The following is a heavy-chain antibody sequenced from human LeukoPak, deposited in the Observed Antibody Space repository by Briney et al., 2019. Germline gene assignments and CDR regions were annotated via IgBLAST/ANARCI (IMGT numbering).Heavy chain of an antibody. V-gene: IGHV3-74*01. D-gene: IGHD1-26*01. Sequence: GGSLRLSCAASGFTFSSYWIHWVRQAPGKGLVWVSRTNNDGSDTVYADSVKGRFTVSRDNAKNTLYLQMNILRAEDTAVYYCVRGSGGPEYWGQGTLVTVSS. CDR2: TNNDGSDT. J-gene: IGHJ4*02. CDR1: GFTFSSYW. CDR3: VRGSGGPEY.